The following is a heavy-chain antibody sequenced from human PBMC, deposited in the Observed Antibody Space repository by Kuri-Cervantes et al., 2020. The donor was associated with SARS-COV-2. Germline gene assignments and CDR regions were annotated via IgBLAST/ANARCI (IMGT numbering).Heavy chain of an antibody. CDR1: GFTFSSYA. Sequence: GGSLRLSCAASGFTFSSYAMHWVRQAPGKGLEWVAVISYDGSNKYYADSVKGRFTISRDNSKNTLYLKMNSLRAEDTAVYYCAAELVDAFDIWGQGTMVTVSS. CDR3: AAELVDAFDI. V-gene: IGHV3-30-3*01. CDR2: ISYDGSNK. J-gene: IGHJ3*02. D-gene: IGHD3-10*01.